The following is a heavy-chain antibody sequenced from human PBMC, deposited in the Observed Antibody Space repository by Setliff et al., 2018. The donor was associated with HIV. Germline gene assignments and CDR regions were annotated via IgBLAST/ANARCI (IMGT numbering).Heavy chain of an antibody. D-gene: IGHD3-22*01. CDR1: RFTFNSSA. V-gene: IGHV1-58*01. J-gene: IGHJ1*01. CDR3: AADPMYYYDDRGFHY. CDR2: IVVGNGNT. Sequence: ASVKVSCKASRFTFNSSAVQWVRQARGQRLEWIGWIVVGNGNTNYAQKFQERVIITRDMSTSTVYMELSSLRSEDTAVYYCAADPMYYYDDRGFHYWGQGTLVPSPQ.